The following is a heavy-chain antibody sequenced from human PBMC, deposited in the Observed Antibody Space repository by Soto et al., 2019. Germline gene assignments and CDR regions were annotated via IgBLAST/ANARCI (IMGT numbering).Heavy chain of an antibody. CDR2: ISYDGSNK. Sequence: QVQLVESGGGVVQPGRSLRLSCAASGFTFSSYAMHWVRQAPGKGLEWVAVISYDGSNKYYADSVKGRFTISRDNSKNTLYLQMNSLRAEDTAVYYCARDPNAARREHHYYYGMDVWGQGTTVTVSS. D-gene: IGHD6-6*01. CDR1: GFTFSSYA. CDR3: ARDPNAARREHHYYYGMDV. J-gene: IGHJ6*02. V-gene: IGHV3-30-3*01.